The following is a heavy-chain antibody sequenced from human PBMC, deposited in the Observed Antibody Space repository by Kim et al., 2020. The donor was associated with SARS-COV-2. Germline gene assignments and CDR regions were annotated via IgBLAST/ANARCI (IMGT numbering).Heavy chain of an antibody. J-gene: IGHJ3*02. Sequence: SVKVSCKASGGTFSSYAISWVRQAPGQGLEWMGGIIPIFGTANYAQKFQGRVTITADESTSTAYMELSSLGSEDTAVYYCAISTGNDITMIVVVNRKLDIWGQGTMVTVSS. D-gene: IGHD3-22*01. CDR3: AISTGNDITMIVVVNRKLDI. V-gene: IGHV1-69*13. CDR1: GGTFSSYA. CDR2: IIPIFGTA.